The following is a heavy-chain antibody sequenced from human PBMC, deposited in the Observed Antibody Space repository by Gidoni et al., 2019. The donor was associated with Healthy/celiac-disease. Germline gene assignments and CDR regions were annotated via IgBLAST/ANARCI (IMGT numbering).Heavy chain of an antibody. D-gene: IGHD3-10*01. CDR2: IYYSGST. J-gene: IGHJ5*02. CDR3: ARGRLGVTMVVDWFDP. Sequence: QVQLQESGPGLVKPSETLSLTCTVSGGPISSYYWSWIRQPPGKGLEWIGYIYYSGSTNYNPSLKSRVTISVDTSKNQFSLKLSSVTAADTAVYYCARGRLGVTMVVDWFDPWGQGTLVNVSS. CDR1: GGPISSYY. V-gene: IGHV4-59*01.